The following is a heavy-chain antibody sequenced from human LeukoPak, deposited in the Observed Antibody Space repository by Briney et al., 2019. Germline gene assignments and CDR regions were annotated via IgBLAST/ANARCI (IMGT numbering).Heavy chain of an antibody. V-gene: IGHV3-9*01. D-gene: IGHD6-13*01. J-gene: IGHJ4*02. CDR2: ISWNSGSI. Sequence: PGGSQRLSCAASGFTFDDYAMHWVRQAPGKGLEWVSGISWNSGSIGYADSVKGRFTISRDNAKNSLYLQMNSLRAEDTALYYCAKDSGSSWTGGFDYWGQGTLVTVSS. CDR3: AKDSGSSWTGGFDY. CDR1: GFTFDDYA.